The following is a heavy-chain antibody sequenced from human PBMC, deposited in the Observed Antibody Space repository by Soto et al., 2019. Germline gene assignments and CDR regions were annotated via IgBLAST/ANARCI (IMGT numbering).Heavy chain of an antibody. D-gene: IGHD2-21*02. CDR2: ISGGGGST. Sequence: DVQLLESGGGLVQPGGSLRLACAASGFTFGNYAINWVRLAPGKGLEWVSGISGGGGSTYYADSVKGRFTIFRDTSKNTVFLQMTSLRADATAVYYCAKGFIVVVTVLRPDDAFDVWGQGTMVTVSS. V-gene: IGHV3-23*01. J-gene: IGHJ3*01. CDR1: GFTFGNYA. CDR3: AKGFIVVVTVLRPDDAFDV.